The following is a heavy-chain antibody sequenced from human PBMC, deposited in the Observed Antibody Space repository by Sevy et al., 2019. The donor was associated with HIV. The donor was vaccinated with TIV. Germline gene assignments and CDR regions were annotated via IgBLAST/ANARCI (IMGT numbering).Heavy chain of an antibody. Sequence: GGSLRLSCAASGFTFSTYAMTWVRQAPGKGLEWVSVISYSGGSTYYADSVRGQFTISRDNSKNTSYLQMNSLRVEDTAVYYCAKDRVSGTYYTGDFDYWGQGTLVTVSS. CDR3: AKDRVSGTYYTGDFDY. CDR2: ISYSGGST. D-gene: IGHD3-10*01. J-gene: IGHJ4*02. CDR1: GFTFSTYA. V-gene: IGHV3-23*01.